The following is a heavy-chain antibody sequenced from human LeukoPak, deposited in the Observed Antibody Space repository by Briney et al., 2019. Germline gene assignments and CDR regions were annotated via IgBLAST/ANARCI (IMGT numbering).Heavy chain of an antibody. D-gene: IGHD5-24*01. J-gene: IGHJ4*02. Sequence: PSETLSLTCTVSGDSVSNGPYYWGWVRQPPGKGLEWIGAISYGGTTYSSPSLKSRVTVDLDKSRNRFSLKLTSVTAADTAVYYCGGNNFYHFQYWGQGALVTVSS. V-gene: IGHV4-39*01. CDR2: ISYGGTT. CDR3: GGNNFYHFQY. CDR1: GDSVSNGPYY.